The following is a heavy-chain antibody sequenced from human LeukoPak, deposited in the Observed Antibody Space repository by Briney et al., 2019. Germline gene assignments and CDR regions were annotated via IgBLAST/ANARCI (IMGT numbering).Heavy chain of an antibody. V-gene: IGHV3-74*01. J-gene: IGHJ4*02. CDR2: TNSDGKTT. CDR1: GFTFRNAW. Sequence: PGGSLRLSCAASGFTFRNAWMHWVRQAPGKGLVWVSRTNSDGKTTRYADSAKGRFTISRDNAKNTLYLQMNSLRAEDTAVYYCARGIRWLVYWGQGSLVTVSS. D-gene: IGHD4-23*01. CDR3: ARGIRWLVY.